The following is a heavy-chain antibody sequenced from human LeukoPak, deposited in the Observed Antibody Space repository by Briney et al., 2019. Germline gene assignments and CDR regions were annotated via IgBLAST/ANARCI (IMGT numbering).Heavy chain of an antibody. CDR1: GYTFTSYG. CDR3: AKANEDFYFDP. Sequence: ASVKVSCKASGYTFTSYGISWVRQAPGQGLEWMGWINPNSGDTSYAQKFQGRVTMTRDMSINTAYMELSRLRSDDTAVYYCAKANEDFYFDPWGQGTLVTVSS. CDR2: INPNSGDT. D-gene: IGHD1-1*01. J-gene: IGHJ5*02. V-gene: IGHV1-2*02.